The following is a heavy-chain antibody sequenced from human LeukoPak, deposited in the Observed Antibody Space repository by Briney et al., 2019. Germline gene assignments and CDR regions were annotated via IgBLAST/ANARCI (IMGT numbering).Heavy chain of an antibody. CDR2: ISYDGSNK. V-gene: IGHV3-30*04. Sequence: PGRSLRLSCAASGFTFSSYAMHWVRQAPGKGLEWVAVISYDGSNKYYADSVKGRFTISRDNSKNTLYLQMNSLRAEDTAVYYCARGRGFGELWFDYWGQGTLVTVSS. D-gene: IGHD3-10*01. CDR3: ARGRGFGELWFDY. J-gene: IGHJ4*02. CDR1: GFTFSSYA.